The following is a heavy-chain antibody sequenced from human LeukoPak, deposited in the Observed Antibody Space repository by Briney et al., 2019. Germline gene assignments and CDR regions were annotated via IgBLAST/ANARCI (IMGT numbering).Heavy chain of an antibody. CDR1: GGSISSGGYY. V-gene: IGHV4-31*03. CDR2: IYYSGST. D-gene: IGHD6-19*01. CDR3: ASTHQGTVAGRDY. Sequence: PSETLSLTCTVSGGSISSGGYYWSWIRQHPGKGLEWIGYIYYSGSTYYNPSLKSRVTISVDTSKNQFSLKLSSVTAADTAVYYCASTHQGTVAGRDYWGQGTLVTVSS. J-gene: IGHJ4*02.